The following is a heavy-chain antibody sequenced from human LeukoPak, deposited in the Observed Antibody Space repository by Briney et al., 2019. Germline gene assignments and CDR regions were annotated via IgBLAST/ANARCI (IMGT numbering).Heavy chain of an antibody. CDR2: IYWNDDK. V-gene: IGHV2-5*01. J-gene: IGHJ3*02. Sequence: SGPTLLHPTQTLTLTCTFSGFSLSTRGVGVGWIRQPPGKALEWLALIYWNDDKRDSPSLKSRLTITKDTSKNQVVLTMTNMDPVDTATYYCARGYCSSTSCYTFDIWGQGTMVTVSS. CDR1: GFSLSTRGVG. CDR3: ARGYCSSTSCYTFDI. D-gene: IGHD2-2*02.